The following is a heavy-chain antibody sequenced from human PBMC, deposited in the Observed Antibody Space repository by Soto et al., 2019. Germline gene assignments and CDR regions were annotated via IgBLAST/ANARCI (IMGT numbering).Heavy chain of an antibody. D-gene: IGHD3-3*01. CDR3: AGANYDFWSGYGTKFDP. V-gene: IGHV1-18*01. CDR2: ISAYNGNT. J-gene: IGHJ5*02. CDR1: GYTFTSYG. Sequence: ASVKVSCKASGYTFTSYGISWVRQAPGQGLEWMGWISAYNGNTNYAQKLQGRVTMTTDTSTSTAYMELRSLRSDDTAVYYCAGANYDFWSGYGTKFDPWGQGTLVTV.